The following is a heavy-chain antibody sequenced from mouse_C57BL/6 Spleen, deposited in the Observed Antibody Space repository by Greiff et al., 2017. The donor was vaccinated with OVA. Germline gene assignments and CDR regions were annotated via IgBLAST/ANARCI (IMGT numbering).Heavy chain of an antibody. J-gene: IGHJ3*01. Sequence: EVQLQQSGPELVKPGASVKISCKASGYTFTDYYMNWVKQSHGKSLEWIGDINPNNGGTSYNQKFKGKATLTVDKSSSTAYMELRSLTSEDSAVYYCARGGSYYASWFAYWGQGTLVTVSA. CDR3: ARGGSYYASWFAY. CDR2: INPNNGGT. D-gene: IGHD2-12*01. CDR1: GYTFTDYY. V-gene: IGHV1-26*01.